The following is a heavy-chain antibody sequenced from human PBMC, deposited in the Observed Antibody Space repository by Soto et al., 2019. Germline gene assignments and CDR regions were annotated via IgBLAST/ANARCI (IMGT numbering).Heavy chain of an antibody. Sequence: SETLSLTCTVSGGSISSGDYYWSWIRQPPGKGLEWIGYIYYSGSTYHNPSLKSRVTISVDTSKNQFSLKLSSVTAADTAVYYCAGLAAACNVYYYYGMDVWGQETTVTVSS. CDR2: IYYSGST. J-gene: IGHJ6*02. CDR3: AGLAAACNVYYYYGMDV. CDR1: GGSISSGDYY. D-gene: IGHD6-13*01. V-gene: IGHV4-30-4*01.